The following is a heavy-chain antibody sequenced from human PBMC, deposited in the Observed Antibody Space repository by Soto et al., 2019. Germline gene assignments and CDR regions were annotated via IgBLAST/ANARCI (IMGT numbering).Heavy chain of an antibody. V-gene: IGHV1-69*19. Sequence: QVQLVQSGAEMKKPGSSVKVSCQSSGGTFNTYAMNWVRQAPGQGPEWMGAIAPMFGAANYAPKFQGRVTITADESTGTSYMQWRSLTSEDTALYFCAREVQVHTPAFVYWGQGTLVTVSS. J-gene: IGHJ4*02. CDR1: GGTFNTYA. D-gene: IGHD3-10*01. CDR3: AREVQVHTPAFVY. CDR2: IAPMFGAA.